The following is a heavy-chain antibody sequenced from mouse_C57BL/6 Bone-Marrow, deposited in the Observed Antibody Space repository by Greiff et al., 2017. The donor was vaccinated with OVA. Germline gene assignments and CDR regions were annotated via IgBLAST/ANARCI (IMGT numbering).Heavy chain of an antibody. CDR3: ARSRPYFDY. D-gene: IGHD1-2*01. J-gene: IGHJ2*01. V-gene: IGHV1-18*01. CDR2: INPNNGGT. CDR1: GYTFTDYN. Sequence: VHVKQSGPELVKPGASVKIPCKASGYTFTDYNMDWVKQSHGKSLEWIGDINPNNGGTIYNQKFKGKATLTVDKSSSTAYMELRSLTSEDTAVYYCARSRPYFDYWGQGTTLTVSS.